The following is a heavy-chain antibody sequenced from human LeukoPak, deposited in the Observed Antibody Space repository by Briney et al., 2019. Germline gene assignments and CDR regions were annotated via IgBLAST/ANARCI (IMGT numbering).Heavy chain of an antibody. CDR3: ARGGAVLVAVAGYFDY. CDR2: ISGSGGST. D-gene: IGHD6-19*01. Sequence: GGSLRLSCAASGFTFSSYSMSWLRQAPGKGLEWVSAISGSGGSTYYPDSVKGRFTISRDNSKNTLYLQMNSLRAEDTAVYYCARGGAVLVAVAGYFDYWGQGTLVTVSS. J-gene: IGHJ4*02. CDR1: GFTFSSYS. V-gene: IGHV3-23*01.